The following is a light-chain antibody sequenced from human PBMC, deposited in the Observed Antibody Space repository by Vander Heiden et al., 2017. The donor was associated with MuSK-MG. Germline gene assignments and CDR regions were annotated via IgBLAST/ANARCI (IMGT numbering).Light chain of an antibody. CDR1: QSVSNY. V-gene: IGKV3-15*01. CDR2: GAS. Sequence: DIVMTQSPVTLSVSPGERATLSCRASQSVSNYLAWYQQKPGKAPRLLIYGASTRASGIPARFSGSGYGTEFTLTISSPESEDSAVYSCRQYKNWPYTFGQGTKLEIK. J-gene: IGKJ2*01. CDR3: RQYKNWPYT.